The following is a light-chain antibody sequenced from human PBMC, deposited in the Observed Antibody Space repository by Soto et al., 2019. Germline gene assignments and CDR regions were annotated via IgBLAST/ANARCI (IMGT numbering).Light chain of an antibody. CDR2: EVT. CDR1: SSDIGAYNY. CDR3: ASWDGDLRAVL. V-gene: IGLV2-14*01. Sequence: QSALTQPASVSGSPGQSITISCTGTSSDIGAYNYVSWYQQHPGKAPKLMIYEVTNRPSGVPDRFSGSKSGTSATLAISGLRSEDEADYYCASWDGDLRAVLFGGGTQLTVL. J-gene: IGLJ2*01.